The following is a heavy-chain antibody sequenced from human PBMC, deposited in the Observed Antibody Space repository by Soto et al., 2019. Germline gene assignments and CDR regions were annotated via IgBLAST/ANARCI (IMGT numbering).Heavy chain of an antibody. V-gene: IGHV4-4*07. CDR1: GGANSTDY. D-gene: IGHD2-15*01. CDR3: ERVQRLSDWFDP. Sequence: APLSLARTVSGGANSTDYRTSQQQTAGKGREWIASIYSSGSTKYSPQLQSRGTMSLDNSHKQVSLGLTAVAAADTDGYYCERVQRLSDWFDPWGQGTLVTVS. J-gene: IGHJ5*02. CDR2: IYSSGST.